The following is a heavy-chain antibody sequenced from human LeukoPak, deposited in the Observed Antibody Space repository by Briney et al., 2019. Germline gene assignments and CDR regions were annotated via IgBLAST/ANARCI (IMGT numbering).Heavy chain of an antibody. CDR3: ARERNSSGWTDY. Sequence: SVKVSCKASGGTFSSYAISWVRQAPGQGLEWMGGIIPIFGTANYAQKFQGRVTITADKSTSTAYMELSSLRSEDTAVYYCARERNSSGWTDYWGQGTLVTVSS. J-gene: IGHJ4*02. D-gene: IGHD6-19*01. V-gene: IGHV1-69*06. CDR2: IIPIFGTA. CDR1: GGTFSSYA.